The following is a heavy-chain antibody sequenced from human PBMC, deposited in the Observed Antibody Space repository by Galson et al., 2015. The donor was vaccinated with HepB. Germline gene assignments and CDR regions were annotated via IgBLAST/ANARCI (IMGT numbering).Heavy chain of an antibody. J-gene: IGHJ6*02. CDR1: GFTVSSNY. D-gene: IGHD3-22*01. V-gene: IGHV3-66*01. CDR3: ARTPDYYDSSGYGNYYYYGMDV. CDR2: IYSGGST. Sequence: SLRLSCAASGFTVSSNYMSWVRQAPGKGLEWVSVIYSGGSTYYADSVKGRFTISRDNSKNTLYLQMNSLRAEDTAVYYCARTPDYYDSSGYGNYYYYGMDVWGQGTTVTVSS.